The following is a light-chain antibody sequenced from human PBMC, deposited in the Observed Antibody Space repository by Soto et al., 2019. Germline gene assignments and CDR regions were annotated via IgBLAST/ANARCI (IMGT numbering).Light chain of an antibody. CDR2: GAS. CDR3: QHYNNWPRT. J-gene: IGKJ1*01. V-gene: IGKV3-15*01. CDR1: QSVGSN. Sequence: EIVMTQSPATLSVSPGERASLSCRASQSVGSNLAWYQQTAGQAPRLLIYGASTRATGIPARFSGSGSGTEFTLTISSLQSEDFAVYSCQHYNNWPRTFGQGTKVEIK.